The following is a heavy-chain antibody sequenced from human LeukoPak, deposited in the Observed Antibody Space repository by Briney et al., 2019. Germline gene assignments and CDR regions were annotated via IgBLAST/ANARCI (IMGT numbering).Heavy chain of an antibody. CDR3: VRAQYSSSWDKIYYFDY. J-gene: IGHJ4*02. CDR2: IYYSGST. CDR1: GGSISSYY. Sequence: SETLSLTCTASGGSISSYYWSWIRQPPGKGLEWIGYIYYSGSTNYNPSLKSRVTISVDTSKNQFSLKLSSVTAADTAVYYCVRAQYSSSWDKIYYFDYWGQGTLVTVSS. D-gene: IGHD6-13*01. V-gene: IGHV4-59*01.